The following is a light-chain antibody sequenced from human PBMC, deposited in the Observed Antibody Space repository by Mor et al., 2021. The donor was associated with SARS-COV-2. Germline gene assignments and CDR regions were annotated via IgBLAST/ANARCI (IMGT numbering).Light chain of an antibody. Sequence: GYNYLSWYQHHPDTAPRLIIFNVDHRPSGVSSRFTGSQSGNTASLTISGLQAEDEAEYYCSSYRNDDIVRVFGTGTKVTV. CDR3: SSYRNDDIVRV. J-gene: IGLJ1*01. CDR1: GYNY. CDR2: NVD. V-gene: IGLV2-14*03.